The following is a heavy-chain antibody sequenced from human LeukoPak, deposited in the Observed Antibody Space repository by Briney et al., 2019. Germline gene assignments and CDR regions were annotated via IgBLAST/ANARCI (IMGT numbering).Heavy chain of an antibody. V-gene: IGHV1-69*06. CDR3: ATGPMWRADY. J-gene: IGHJ4*02. Sequence: SVKVSCKASGGTFSSYAISWVRQAPGQGLEWMGGIIPIFGTANYAQKFQGRVTMTEDTSTDTAYMELSSLRSEDTAVYYCATGPMWRADYWGQGTLVTVSS. D-gene: IGHD2-21*01. CDR1: GGTFSSYA. CDR2: IIPIFGTA.